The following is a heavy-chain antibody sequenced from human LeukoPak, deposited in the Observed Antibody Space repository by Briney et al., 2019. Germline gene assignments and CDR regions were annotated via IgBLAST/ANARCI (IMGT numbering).Heavy chain of an antibody. CDR2: ISGSGGST. CDR3: AKGDYYYGSGSENTKPYYFDY. J-gene: IGHJ4*02. D-gene: IGHD3-10*01. Sequence: PGGSLRLSCAASGFTFSSYAMSWVRQAPGQGLELVSAISGSGGSTYYADAVKGRFTISRDNSKNTLYLQMNSLRAEDTAVYYCAKGDYYYGSGSENTKPYYFDYWGQGTLVTVSS. V-gene: IGHV3-23*01. CDR1: GFTFSSYA.